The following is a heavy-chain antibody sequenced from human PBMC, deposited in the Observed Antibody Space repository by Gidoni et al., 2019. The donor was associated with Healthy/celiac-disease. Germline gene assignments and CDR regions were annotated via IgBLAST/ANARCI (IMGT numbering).Heavy chain of an antibody. Sequence: QVQLVESGGGLVKPGGSLRLSCPAYCFTFRHYYIRWFRQAPGKGLEWVSYISSSGSTIYYADSVKGRFTISRDNAKNSLYLQMNSLRAEDTAVYYCASYCSSTSCSIPGSHDTLIDYWGQGTLVTVSS. J-gene: IGHJ4*02. CDR3: ASYCSSTSCSIPGSHDTLIDY. CDR1: CFTFRHYY. D-gene: IGHD2-2*01. CDR2: ISSSGSTI. V-gene: IGHV3-11*01.